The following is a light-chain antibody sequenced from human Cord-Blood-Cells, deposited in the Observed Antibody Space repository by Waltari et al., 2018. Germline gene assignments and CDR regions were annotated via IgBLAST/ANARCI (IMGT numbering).Light chain of an antibody. CDR2: EVS. J-gene: IGLJ1*01. Sequence: QSALTQPPSASGSPGQSVTISCTGTNSDVGGYNYVSWYQQHPGKAPKLMIYEVSKRPSGVPDRFSGSKSGNTASLTVSGLQAEDEADDYCSSYAGSNNFVFGTGTKVTVL. CDR1: NSDVGGYNY. V-gene: IGLV2-8*01. CDR3: SSYAGSNNFV.